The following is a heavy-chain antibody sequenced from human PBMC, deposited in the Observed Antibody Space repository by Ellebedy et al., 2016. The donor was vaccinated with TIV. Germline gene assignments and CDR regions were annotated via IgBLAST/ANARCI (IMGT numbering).Heavy chain of an antibody. J-gene: IGHJ5*01. V-gene: IGHV3-7*01. CDR2: IYQDGSQK. D-gene: IGHD4-17*01. Sequence: PGGSLRLSCAVSGFTFRSYWMGRVRQAPGKGLEWVANIYQDGSQKYYVDSVKGRFTISRDNAKNSLYLQMNSLKVEDTAVYYCARRGSYGDYAVQINNWFDSWGQGTLVTVYS. CDR1: GFTFRSYW. CDR3: ARRGSYGDYAVQINNWFDS.